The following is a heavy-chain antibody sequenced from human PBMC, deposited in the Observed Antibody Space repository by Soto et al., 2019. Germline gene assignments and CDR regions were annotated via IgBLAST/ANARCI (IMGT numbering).Heavy chain of an antibody. D-gene: IGHD2-15*01. CDR3: TRPFDCSAGSCYSGWYYYYGMDV. J-gene: IGHJ6*02. Sequence: ASVKVSCKASGYTFTSYYMHWVRQAPGQGLEWMGIINPSGGSTSYAQKFQGRVTMTRDTSTSTVYMELSSLKTEDTAIYYCTRPFDCSAGSCYSGWYYYYGMDVWGQGTTVTVSS. CDR2: INPSGGST. CDR1: GYTFTSYY. V-gene: IGHV1-46*03.